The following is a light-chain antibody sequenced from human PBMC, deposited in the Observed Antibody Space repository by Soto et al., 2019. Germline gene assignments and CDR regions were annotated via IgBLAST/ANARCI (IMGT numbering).Light chain of an antibody. CDR1: SSDVGAYNY. CDR2: EVT. Sequence: QSALTQPPSASGSPGQSVTISCTGTSSDVGAYNYVSWYQQHAGKAPKLVIYEVTKRPSGVHDRFSGSKSANTAALTVSGLHAEDEAGYFCSSLASCNTLVFGEGTKLTVL. CDR3: SSLASCNTLV. V-gene: IGLV2-8*01. J-gene: IGLJ3*02.